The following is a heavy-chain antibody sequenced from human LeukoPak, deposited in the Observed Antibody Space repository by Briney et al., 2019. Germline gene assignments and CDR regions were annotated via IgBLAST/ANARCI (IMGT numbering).Heavy chain of an antibody. Sequence: SETLSLTCSVSGYSISSDYWSWIRQPPGKGLEWIGEINHSGSTNYIPSLKSRVTISVDTSKNQFSLKLRSVTAADTAVYYCARKEGGQLVNTRRWFDPWGQGTLVTVSS. J-gene: IGHJ5*02. CDR1: GYSISSDY. CDR3: ARKEGGQLVNTRRWFDP. D-gene: IGHD6-13*01. V-gene: IGHV4-34*01. CDR2: INHSGST.